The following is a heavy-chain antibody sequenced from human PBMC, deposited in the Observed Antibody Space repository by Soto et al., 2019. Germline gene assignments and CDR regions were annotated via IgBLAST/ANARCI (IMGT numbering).Heavy chain of an antibody. CDR1: GGTFSSYA. J-gene: IGHJ6*02. D-gene: IGHD2-15*01. V-gene: IGHV1-69*13. CDR3: GYCSGGSCWEDYYYYGMDV. Sequence: SVKVSCKASGGTFSSYAISWVRQAPGQGLEWMGGIIPIFGTANYAQKFQGRVTITADESTSTAYMELSSLRSEDTAVYYCGYCSGGSCWEDYYYYGMDVWGQGTTVTVSS. CDR2: IIPIFGTA.